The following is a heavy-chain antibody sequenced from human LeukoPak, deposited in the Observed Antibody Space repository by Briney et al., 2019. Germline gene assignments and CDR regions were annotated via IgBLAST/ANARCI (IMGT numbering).Heavy chain of an antibody. V-gene: IGHV4-39*07. Sequence: SETLSLTCTVSGGSISSSSYYWGWIRQPPGKGLEWIGSIYYSGSTYYNPSLKSRVTISVDTSKNQFSLKLSSVTAADTAVYYCARSKRTNGVCNWFDPWGQGTLVTVSS. D-gene: IGHD2-8*01. J-gene: IGHJ5*02. CDR3: ARSKRTNGVCNWFDP. CDR2: IYYSGST. CDR1: GGSISSSSYY.